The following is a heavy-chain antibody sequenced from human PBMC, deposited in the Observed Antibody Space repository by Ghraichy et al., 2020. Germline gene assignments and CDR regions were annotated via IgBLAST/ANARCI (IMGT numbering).Heavy chain of an antibody. CDR1: GESISGGGYY. CDR3: ARAEYYHDTSAYFDY. J-gene: IGHJ4*02. D-gene: IGHD3-22*01. Sequence: SQTLSLTCGVSGESISGGGYYWSWIRQHPGKGLEWIGYINYSGSTYYNPSLKSRVIISVDTSKNQFSLRLSSVTAADTAVYYCARAEYYHDTSAYFDYWGQGTLVTVSS. CDR2: INYSGST. V-gene: IGHV4-31*02.